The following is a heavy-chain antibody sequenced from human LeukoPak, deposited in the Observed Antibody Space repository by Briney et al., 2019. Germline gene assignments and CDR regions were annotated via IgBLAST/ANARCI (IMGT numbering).Heavy chain of an antibody. Sequence: HPGGSLRLSCAASGFTFDDYAMHWVSQAPGKGLEWVSLISGDGGSTYYADSVKGRFTISRDNSKNSLYLQMNSLRTEDTALYYCAKEMSPADLVYYYYYGMDVWGQGTTVTVSS. D-gene: IGHD2-8*02. V-gene: IGHV3-43*02. CDR2: ISGDGGST. CDR3: AKEMSPADLVYYYYYGMDV. CDR1: GFTFDDYA. J-gene: IGHJ6*02.